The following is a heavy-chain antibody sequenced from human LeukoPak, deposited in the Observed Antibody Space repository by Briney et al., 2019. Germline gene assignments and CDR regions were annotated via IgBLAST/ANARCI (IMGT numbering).Heavy chain of an antibody. CDR2: IYSGGST. CDR3: ASRLH. Sequence: GGSLRLSCAASGFTFSSYEMNWVRQAPGKGLEWVSVIYSGGSTYYADSVKGRFTISRDNSKNTLYLQMDSLRAEDTAVYYCASRLHWGQGTLVTVSS. J-gene: IGHJ4*02. V-gene: IGHV3-66*02. CDR1: GFTFSSYE. D-gene: IGHD4-11*01.